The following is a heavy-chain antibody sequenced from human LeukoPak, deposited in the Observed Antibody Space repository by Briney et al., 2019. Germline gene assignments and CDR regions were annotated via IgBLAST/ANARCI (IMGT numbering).Heavy chain of an antibody. CDR3: ARSENRYYYDSSGYKGLDY. D-gene: IGHD3-22*01. V-gene: IGHV1-18*01. CDR2: ISAYNGNT. Sequence: ASVKVSCKASGYTFTSYGISWVRQAPGQGIEWMGWISAYNGNTNYAQKLQGRVTMTTDTSTSTAYMELRSLRSDDTAVYYCARSENRYYYDSSGYKGLDYWGQGTLVTVSS. J-gene: IGHJ4*02. CDR1: GYTFTSYG.